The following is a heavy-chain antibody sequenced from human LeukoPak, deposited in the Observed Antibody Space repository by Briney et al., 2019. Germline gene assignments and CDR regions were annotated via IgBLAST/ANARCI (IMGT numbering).Heavy chain of an antibody. CDR1: GYTFTGYY. CDR2: INPNSGGT. V-gene: IGHV1-2*02. D-gene: IGHD2-15*01. CDR3: ARGYYCSGGSCANDY. Sequence: GASVKVSCKASGYTFTGYYMHWVRQAPGQGLEWMGWINPNSGGTNYAQKFQGRVTMTRDTSISTAYMGLSRLRSDDTAVYYCARGYYCSGGSCANDYWGQGTLVTVSS. J-gene: IGHJ4*02.